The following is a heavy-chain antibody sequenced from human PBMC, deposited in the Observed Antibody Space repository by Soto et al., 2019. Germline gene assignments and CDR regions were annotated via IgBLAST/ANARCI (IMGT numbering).Heavy chain of an antibody. CDR2: INHSGST. CDR3: ARINSAYDFWSGYYRDYYYGMDV. D-gene: IGHD3-3*01. J-gene: IGHJ6*02. V-gene: IGHV4-34*01. Sequence: PSETLSLTCAVYGGSFSGYYWSWIRQPPGKGLEWIGEINHSGSTNYNPSLKSRVTIPVDTSKNPFSLKLSSVTAADTAVYYCARINSAYDFWSGYYRDYYYGMDVWGQGPTGT. CDR1: GGSFSGYY.